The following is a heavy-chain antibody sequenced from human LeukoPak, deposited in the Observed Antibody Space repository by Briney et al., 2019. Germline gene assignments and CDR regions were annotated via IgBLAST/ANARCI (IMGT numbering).Heavy chain of an antibody. CDR3: AKVPSYSSSWCDY. D-gene: IGHD6-13*01. CDR1: GFTFSSYG. J-gene: IGHJ4*02. Sequence: GGSLRLSCAASGFTFSSYGMHWVLQAPGKGLEWVAFIRYDGSNKYYADSVKGRFSISRDNSKNTLYLQMNSLRAEDTAVYYCAKVPSYSSSWCDYWGQGTLVTASS. V-gene: IGHV3-30*02. CDR2: IRYDGSNK.